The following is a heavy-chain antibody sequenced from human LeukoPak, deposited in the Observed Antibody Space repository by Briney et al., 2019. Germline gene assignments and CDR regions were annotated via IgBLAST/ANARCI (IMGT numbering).Heavy chain of an antibody. V-gene: IGHV1-2*02. CDR1: GYTFTGYY. Sequence: ASVKVSCKASGYTFTGYYMHWVRQAPGQGLEWMGWINHNSGGTNYAQKFQGRVTMTRDTSISTAYMELSRLRSDDTAVYYCAREASAWLRYFDYWGQGTLVTVSS. J-gene: IGHJ4*02. CDR2: INHNSGGT. D-gene: IGHD5-12*01. CDR3: AREASAWLRYFDY.